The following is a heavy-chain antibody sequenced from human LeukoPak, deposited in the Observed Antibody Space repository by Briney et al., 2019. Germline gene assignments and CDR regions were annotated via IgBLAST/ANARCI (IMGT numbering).Heavy chain of an antibody. CDR2: LDPEKGET. CDR3: ATFDKERLSYGAFDF. J-gene: IGHJ3*01. V-gene: IGHV1-24*01. D-gene: IGHD1-26*01. CDR1: GYTLTELS. Sequence: ASVKVSCKVSGYTLTELSMHWVRQAPGKGPEWMGGLDPEKGETIYAQKFQGRVTMTEDTTSDTAYLDLRSLSSDDTAVYYCATFDKERLSYGAFDFWGPGTLVTVSS.